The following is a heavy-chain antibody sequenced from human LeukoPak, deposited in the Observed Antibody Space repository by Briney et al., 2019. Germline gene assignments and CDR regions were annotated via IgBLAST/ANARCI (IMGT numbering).Heavy chain of an antibody. J-gene: IGHJ5*02. V-gene: IGHV4-39*01. Sequence: SETLSLTCTVSGGSISSSSYYWGWIRQPPGKGLEWIGSIYYSGSTYYNPSLKSRVTISVDTSKNQFSLKLSSVTAADTAVYYCAWYGDRNSFDPWGQGTLVTVSS. CDR2: IYYSGST. CDR1: GGSISSSSYY. D-gene: IGHD3-10*01. CDR3: AWYGDRNSFDP.